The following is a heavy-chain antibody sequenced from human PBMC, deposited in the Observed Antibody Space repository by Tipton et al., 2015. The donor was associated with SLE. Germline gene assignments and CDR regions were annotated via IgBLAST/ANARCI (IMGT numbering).Heavy chain of an antibody. CDR1: GFTFSSYA. V-gene: IGHV3-30*04. D-gene: IGHD3-10*01. J-gene: IGHJ4*02. CDR2: MSYDGSNK. CDR3: ASYLYYGSGSLFY. Sequence: RSLRLSCAASGFTFSSYAMHWVRQAPGKGLEWVAVMSYDGSNKNYADSVKGRFTISRDDSKNTLYLQMNSLRAEDTAVYYCASYLYYGSGSLFYWGQGTLVTVSS.